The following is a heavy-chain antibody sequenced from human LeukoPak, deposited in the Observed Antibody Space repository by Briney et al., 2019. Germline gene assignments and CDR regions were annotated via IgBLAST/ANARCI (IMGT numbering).Heavy chain of an antibody. CDR1: GYSFTSYW. CDR3: ARNHMVRGVISWFDP. Sequence: GESLKISCKGSGYSFTSYWIGWVRQMPGKGLEWMGIIYPGDSDTRYSPSFQGQVTISADKSISTAYLQWSSLKASDTAMYYCARNHMVRGVISWFDPWGQGTLVTVSS. D-gene: IGHD3-10*01. V-gene: IGHV5-51*01. J-gene: IGHJ5*02. CDR2: IYPGDSDT.